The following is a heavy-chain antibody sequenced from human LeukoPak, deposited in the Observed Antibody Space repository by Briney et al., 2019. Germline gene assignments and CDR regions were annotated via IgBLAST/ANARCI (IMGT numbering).Heavy chain of an antibody. Sequence: PSETLSLTCTVSGDSISRYYWWGIRQPPGKGREGMREINHSGSTNYNPSLKSRVTISVDTTKNQFSLKLSSVTAADTAVYYCARGGTRRLGWRAADYWGQGTLVTVSS. CDR2: INHSGST. D-gene: IGHD1-1*01. V-gene: IGHV4-34*01. CDR1: GDSISRYY. J-gene: IGHJ4*02. CDR3: ARGGTRRLGWRAADY.